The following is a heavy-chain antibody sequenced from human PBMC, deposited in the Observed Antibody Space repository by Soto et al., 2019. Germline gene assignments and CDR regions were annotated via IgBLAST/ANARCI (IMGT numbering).Heavy chain of an antibody. CDR2: MSHSGGT. Sequence: QVQLQQWGAGLLKPSETLSLTCAVYGGFVSSGSYYWSWIGQPPGKGLEWIGEMSHSGGTHFNPSLKSRVTISVDTSKDQFSLKMSSVTAADTALYYCARVERGTATTVVDAFDIWGPGTMVTVSS. CDR1: GGFVSSGSYY. D-gene: IGHD1-1*01. CDR3: ARVERGTATTVVDAFDI. V-gene: IGHV4-34*01. J-gene: IGHJ3*02.